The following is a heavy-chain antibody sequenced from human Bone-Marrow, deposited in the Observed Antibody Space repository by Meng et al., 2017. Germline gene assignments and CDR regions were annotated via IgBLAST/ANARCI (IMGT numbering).Heavy chain of an antibody. Sequence: QVHLVQSGAGGKQPGSSVKVSCKASGGTFSSYAISWVRQAPGQGLEWMGGIIPIFGTANYAQKFQGRVTITADKSTSTAYMELSSLRSEDTAVYYCARRGQLWLDSFDPWGQGTLVTVSS. CDR1: GGTFSSYA. D-gene: IGHD5-18*01. J-gene: IGHJ5*02. V-gene: IGHV1-69*06. CDR3: ARRGQLWLDSFDP. CDR2: IIPIFGTA.